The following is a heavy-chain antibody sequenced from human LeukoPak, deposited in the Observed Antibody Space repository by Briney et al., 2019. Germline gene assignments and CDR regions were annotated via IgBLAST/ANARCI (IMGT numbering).Heavy chain of an antibody. D-gene: IGHD6-19*01. CDR3: ARGGLGMTVALFDQ. CDR1: GDSVSRTNAA. V-gene: IGHV6-1*01. J-gene: IGHJ4*02. CDR2: TYYRTRWYS. Sequence: SQTLSLTCAISGDSVSRTNAAWNWIRQSPSRGLEWLGRTYYRTRWYSDSAVSVKSRIIINPDTSKNQFSLQLNSMTPEDTAVYYCARGGLGMTVALFDQWGQGTPVTASS.